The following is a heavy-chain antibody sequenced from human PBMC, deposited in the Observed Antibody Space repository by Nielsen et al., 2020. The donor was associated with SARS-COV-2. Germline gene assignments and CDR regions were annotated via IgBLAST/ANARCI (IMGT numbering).Heavy chain of an antibody. Sequence: GESLKISCAASGFTFSSYSMNWVRQAPGKGLEWVSSISSSSSYIYYADSVKGRFTISRDNAKNSLYLQMNSLRAEDTAVYYCARGGDRDELCMDVWGQGTTVTVSS. CDR3: ARGGDRDELCMDV. D-gene: IGHD1-26*01. V-gene: IGHV3-21*01. CDR1: GFTFSSYS. J-gene: IGHJ6*02. CDR2: ISSSSSYI.